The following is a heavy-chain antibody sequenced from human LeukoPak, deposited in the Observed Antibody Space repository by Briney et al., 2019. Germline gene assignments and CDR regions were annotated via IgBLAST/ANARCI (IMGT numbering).Heavy chain of an antibody. V-gene: IGHV1-8*01. Sequence: ASVKVSCKASGYTFTSYDINWVRQATGQGLEWMGWMNPNSGNTGYAQRFQGRVTMTRNTSISTAYMELSRLRSDDTAVYYCARDLTLKRIAAAGTPYYWGQGTLVTVSS. CDR3: ARDLTLKRIAAAGTPYY. CDR2: MNPNSGNT. D-gene: IGHD6-13*01. CDR1: GYTFTSYD. J-gene: IGHJ4*02.